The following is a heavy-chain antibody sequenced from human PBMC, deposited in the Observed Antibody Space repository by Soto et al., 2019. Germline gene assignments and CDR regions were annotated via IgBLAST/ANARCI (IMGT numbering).Heavy chain of an antibody. V-gene: IGHV2-5*02. CDR1: GFSLSTSGIG. J-gene: IGHJ4*02. CDR3: AHRLSRTPASGSGSWGPYYFDY. D-gene: IGHD3-10*01. Sequence: QITLKESGPPLVKPTQTLTLTCTFSGFSLSTSGIGVGWIRQPPGKALEWLALIYWDDDKRYSPSPKSRLTITKDTTKNQVVLTVTNMDPVDTATYYCAHRLSRTPASGSGSWGPYYFDYWGQGTLVTVSS. CDR2: IYWDDDK.